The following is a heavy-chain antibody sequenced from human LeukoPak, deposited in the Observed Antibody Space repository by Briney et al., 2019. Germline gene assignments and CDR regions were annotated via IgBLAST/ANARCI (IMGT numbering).Heavy chain of an antibody. J-gene: IGHJ4*02. V-gene: IGHV3-7*01. Sequence: GGSLRLSCVASGFTFSSYWMTWVRQAPGRGLEWVANIKTDGSQIYYVDSVRGRFTISRDNAKNSLYLQMNSLRVEDTAVYYCARDLNWETYWGQGTLVSVSS. CDR1: GFTFSSYW. CDR2: IKTDGSQI. D-gene: IGHD7-27*01. CDR3: ARDLNWETY.